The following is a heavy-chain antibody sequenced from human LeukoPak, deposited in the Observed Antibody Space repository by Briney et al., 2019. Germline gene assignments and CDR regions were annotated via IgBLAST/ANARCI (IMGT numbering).Heavy chain of an antibody. V-gene: IGHV3-21*01. CDR2: ITSGGDYI. Sequence: GGSLRLSCAASGFTFNTFNMNWVRQAPGKGLEWVSSITSGGDYIYYADSVKGRFTTSRDNSKNTLYLQMNSLRAEDTAVYYCARDSRSGRYSGSWYAPALPYYYYGMDVWGQGTTVTVSS. D-gene: IGHD6-13*01. CDR1: GFTFNTFN. CDR3: ARDSRSGRYSGSWYAPALPYYYYGMDV. J-gene: IGHJ6*02.